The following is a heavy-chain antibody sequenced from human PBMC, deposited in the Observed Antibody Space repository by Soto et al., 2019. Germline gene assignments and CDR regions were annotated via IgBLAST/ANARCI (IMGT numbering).Heavy chain of an antibody. V-gene: IGHV2-5*01. D-gene: IGHD6-13*01. CDR1: GFSLRTDAVG. CDR2: IYWNGGK. Sequence: QITLKESGPTLVRPTQTLTLTCTVSGFSLRTDAVGVAWIRQSPGKALEWLGIIYWNGGKRYKSSLQTRLTITRDTAKNQVVLTMTDMAPLYTATYFCAHRIAAPGRTLDYWGKGVLVTVYS. J-gene: IGHJ4*02. CDR3: AHRIAAPGRTLDY.